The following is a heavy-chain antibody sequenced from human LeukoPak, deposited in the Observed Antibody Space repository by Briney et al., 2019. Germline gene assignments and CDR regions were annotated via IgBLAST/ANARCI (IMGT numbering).Heavy chain of an antibody. J-gene: IGHJ4*02. CDR2: MNPNSGNT. V-gene: IGHV1-8*01. CDR3: ASPSGSYYYFDY. D-gene: IGHD1-26*01. Sequence: ASVKVSCKASGYTFTSYDINWVRQATGQGLEWMGWMNPNSGNTGYAKKFQGRATRTRNTSISTAYMELSSLRSEDTAVYYCASPSGSYYYFDYWGQGTLVTVSS. CDR1: GYTFTSYD.